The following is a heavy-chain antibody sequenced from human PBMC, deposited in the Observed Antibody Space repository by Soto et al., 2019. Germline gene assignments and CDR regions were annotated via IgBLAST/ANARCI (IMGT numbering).Heavy chain of an antibody. Sequence: GASVKVSCKASGYTFTSYGISWVRQAPGQGLEWMGWINANNGNTNYAQKLQDRVTMTTDTSTNTVYMELRSLRSDDTAVYYCARVTCSGGRCYCFDYWGQGTLVTVSS. CDR2: INANNGNT. CDR1: GYTFTSYG. CDR3: ARVTCSGGRCYCFDY. V-gene: IGHV1-18*01. J-gene: IGHJ4*02. D-gene: IGHD2-15*01.